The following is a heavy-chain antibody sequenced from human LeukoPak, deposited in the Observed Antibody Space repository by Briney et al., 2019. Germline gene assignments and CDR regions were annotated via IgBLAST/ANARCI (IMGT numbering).Heavy chain of an antibody. CDR1: TNSFSNYW. CDR3: ASSLKTTDDYGDPWYFDY. Sequence: GESLKISCKGSTNSFSNYWIGWVRQMPGKGLEWMGTIYPEDSDTKYSPSFQGQVTISADKSISTAYLQWSSLKASDTAMYYCASSLKTTDDYGDPWYFDYWGQGTLVTVSS. CDR2: IYPEDSDT. V-gene: IGHV5-51*01. J-gene: IGHJ4*02. D-gene: IGHD4-17*01.